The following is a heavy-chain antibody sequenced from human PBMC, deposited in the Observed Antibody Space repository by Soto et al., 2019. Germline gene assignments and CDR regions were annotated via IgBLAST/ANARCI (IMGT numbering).Heavy chain of an antibody. D-gene: IGHD2-2*02. CDR2: IHHSGAT. Sequence: SETLSLTCAVSGASISYCGWWTWVRQPPGKGLEWIGEIHHSGATSHNSSVKSRVTISLDKSKNHLSLQLNSVTAADTAVYYCATRDYTASPYWGQGILVTVS. V-gene: IGHV4-4*02. CDR3: ATRDYTASPY. J-gene: IGHJ4*02. CDR1: GASISYCGW.